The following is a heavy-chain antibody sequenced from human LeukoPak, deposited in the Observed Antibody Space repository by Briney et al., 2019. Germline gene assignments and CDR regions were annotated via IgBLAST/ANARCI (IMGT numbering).Heavy chain of an antibody. J-gene: IGHJ4*02. CDR3: AKTHSHFPPYFDY. CDR1: GRSITSSTYY. V-gene: IGHV4-39*07. D-gene: IGHD4-11*01. CDR2: IFYSGSI. Sequence: SETLSLTCTVSGRSITSSTYYWGWIRQPPGKGLEWIGEIFYSGSINYNPSLKSRVTLSLDKSKNQFSLQLSSVTAADTAMYYCAKTHSHFPPYFDYWGQGTLVIVSS.